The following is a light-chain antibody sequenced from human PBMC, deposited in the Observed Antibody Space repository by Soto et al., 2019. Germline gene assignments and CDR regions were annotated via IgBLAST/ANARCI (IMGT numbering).Light chain of an antibody. Sequence: IQLTQSPSSLSASVGDRVTITCRASQGISSYLGWYQQKPGKAPNLLIYDASTLHNGVPSRFSGGGSGTDFTLTISSLQPDDFATYYCQQVNVYPSTFGGGTKVEIK. J-gene: IGKJ4*01. CDR1: QGISSY. V-gene: IGKV1-9*01. CDR2: DAS. CDR3: QQVNVYPST.